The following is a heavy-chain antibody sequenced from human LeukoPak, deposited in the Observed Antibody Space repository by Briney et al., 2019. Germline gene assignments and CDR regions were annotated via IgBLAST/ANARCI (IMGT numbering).Heavy chain of an antibody. CDR1: GGSFSAYY. V-gene: IGHV4-34*01. Sequence: PSETLSLTCGVSGGSFSAYYWSWIRQPPGKGLELIGEINHSGRTNYNPSLKSRVTISVDTSKNQLSLKLSSVTAADTAVYYCARADSSSKYYYYGMDVWGQGTTVTVSS. J-gene: IGHJ6*02. D-gene: IGHD6-13*01. CDR3: ARADSSSKYYYYGMDV. CDR2: INHSGRT.